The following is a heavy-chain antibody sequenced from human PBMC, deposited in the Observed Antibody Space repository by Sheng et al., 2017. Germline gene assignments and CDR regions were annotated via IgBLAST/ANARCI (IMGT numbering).Heavy chain of an antibody. V-gene: IGHV3-30*18. J-gene: IGHJ5*02. CDR2: ISYDGSNK. Sequence: QVQLVESGGGVVQPGRSLRLSCAASGFTFSSYGMHWVRQAPGKGLEWVAVISYDGSNKYYADSVKGRFTISRDNSKNTLYLQMNSLRAEDTAVYYCAKGRLDCSGGSCYSAGNWFDPWGQGTLVTVSS. D-gene: IGHD2-15*01. CDR3: AKGRLDCSGGSCYSAGNWFDP. CDR1: GFTFSSYG.